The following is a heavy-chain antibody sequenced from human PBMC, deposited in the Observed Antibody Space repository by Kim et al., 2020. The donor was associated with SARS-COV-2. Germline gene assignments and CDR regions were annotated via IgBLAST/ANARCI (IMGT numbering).Heavy chain of an antibody. CDR3: ARDSAGSSSWYVKMYWFDP. D-gene: IGHD6-13*01. V-gene: IGHV4-4*07. CDR2: IYTSGST. CDR1: GGSISSYY. J-gene: IGHJ5*02. Sequence: SETLSLTCTVSGGSISSYYWSWIRQPAGKGLEWIGRIYTSGSTNYNPSLKSRVTMSVDTSKNQFSLKLSSVTAADTAVYYCARDSAGSSSWYVKMYWFDPWGQGTLVTVSS.